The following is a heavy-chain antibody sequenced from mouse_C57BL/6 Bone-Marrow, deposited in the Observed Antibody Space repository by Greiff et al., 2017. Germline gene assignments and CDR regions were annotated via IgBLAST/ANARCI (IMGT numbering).Heavy chain of an antibody. CDR3: ARTYYYFDY. J-gene: IGHJ2*01. D-gene: IGHD2-10*01. CDR2: IYPGGGYT. Sequence: QVQLQQSGAELVRPGTSVEMSCKASGYTFTNYWIGWAKQRPGHGLEWIGDIYPGGGYTNYNEKFKGKSTLTADISSSTAYMHFSSLTSEDSAIYYCARTYYYFDYWGQGTTLTVSS. V-gene: IGHV1-63*01. CDR1: GYTFTNYW.